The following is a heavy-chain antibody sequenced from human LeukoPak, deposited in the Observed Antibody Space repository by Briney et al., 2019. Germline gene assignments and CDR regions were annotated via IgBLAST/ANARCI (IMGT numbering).Heavy chain of an antibody. J-gene: IGHJ4*02. CDR3: ARDQYYYDSSGYPLFDY. CDR2: INHSGST. D-gene: IGHD3-22*01. Sequence: SETLSLTCGVYGGSFSGYYWSWIRQPPGKGLEWIGEINHSGSTNYNPSLKSRVTISVDTSKNQFSLKLSSVTAADTAVYYCARDQYYYDSSGYPLFDYWGQGTLVTVSS. CDR1: GGSFSGYY. V-gene: IGHV4-34*01.